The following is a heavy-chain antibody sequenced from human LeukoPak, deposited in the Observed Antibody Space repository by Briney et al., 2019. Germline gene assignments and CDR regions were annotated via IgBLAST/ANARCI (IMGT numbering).Heavy chain of an antibody. Sequence: ASVKVSCKTSGYSFTSYGISWVRQAPRQGLEWMGWISAYNGNTNYAQKVQGRVTMTTDTSTSTAYMELSRLRSDDTAVYYCAKAAAGSQHSYYYYYYLDVWGTGTTVTISS. V-gene: IGHV1-18*01. CDR1: GYSFTSYG. D-gene: IGHD6-13*01. J-gene: IGHJ6*03. CDR2: ISAYNGNT. CDR3: AKAAAGSQHSYYYYYYLDV.